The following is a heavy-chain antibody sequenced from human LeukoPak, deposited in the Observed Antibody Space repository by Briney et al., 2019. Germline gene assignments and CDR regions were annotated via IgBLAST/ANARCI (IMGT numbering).Heavy chain of an antibody. CDR1: GYTFTGNY. Sequence: ASVKVSCKASGYTFTGNYMHWVRQAPGQGLEWMGWINPNSGGTNYAQKFQGRVTMTRDTSISTAYMELSRLRSDDTAVYYCARGVGYYDSSGYYAGVDDAFDIWGQGTMVTVSS. CDR3: ARGVGYYDSSGYYAGVDDAFDI. V-gene: IGHV1-2*02. J-gene: IGHJ3*02. D-gene: IGHD3-22*01. CDR2: INPNSGGT.